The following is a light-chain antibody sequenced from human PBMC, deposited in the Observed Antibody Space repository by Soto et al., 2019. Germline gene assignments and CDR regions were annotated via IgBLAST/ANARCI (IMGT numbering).Light chain of an antibody. V-gene: IGKV1-39*01. CDR3: QQSYSTLPIT. CDR2: AAS. J-gene: IGKJ5*01. CDR1: QSISSY. Sequence: DIQMTQSHSSLSASVGDRVTITCRGSQSISSYLNWYQQKPGKAPKLLIYAASSLQSGVPSRFSGSGSGTDFTLTISSLQPEDFATYYCQQSYSTLPITFGQGTLLEV.